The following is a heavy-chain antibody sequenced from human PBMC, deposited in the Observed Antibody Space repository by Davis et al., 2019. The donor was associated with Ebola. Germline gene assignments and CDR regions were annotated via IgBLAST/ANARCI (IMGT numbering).Heavy chain of an antibody. CDR3: AQGWSRYYFDY. J-gene: IGHJ4*02. CDR2: INPSGGST. V-gene: IGHV1-46*01. D-gene: IGHD2-15*01. CDR1: GYTFTSYY. Sequence: AASVKVSCKASGYTFTSYYMHWVRQAPGQGLEWMGIINPSGGSTSYAQKFQGRVTMTRDTSTSTVYMELSSLRAEDTAVYYCAQGWSRYYFDYWGQGTLVTVSS.